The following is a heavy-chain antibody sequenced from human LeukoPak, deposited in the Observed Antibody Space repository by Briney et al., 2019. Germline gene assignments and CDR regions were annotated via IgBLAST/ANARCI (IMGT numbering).Heavy chain of an antibody. Sequence: GGSLRLSCAASRFTVSSNYMRWVRQAPGKGLEWVSVIYSGGSTYYADSVKGRFTISRDNSKNTLYLQMNSLRAEDTAVYYCASTDTAVAGTSAPKWGQGTLVTVSS. CDR2: IYSGGST. D-gene: IGHD6-19*01. CDR1: RFTVSSNY. CDR3: ASTDTAVAGTSAPK. J-gene: IGHJ4*02. V-gene: IGHV3-66*01.